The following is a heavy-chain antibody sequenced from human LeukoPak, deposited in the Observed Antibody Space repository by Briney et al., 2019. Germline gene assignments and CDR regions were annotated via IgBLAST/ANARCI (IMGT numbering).Heavy chain of an antibody. J-gene: IGHJ4*02. CDR1: GYTFDGYY. CDR2: IDPSSGAT. Sequence: GASVEVSCKTSGYTFDGYYIHWVRQAPGKGLEWMGWIDPSSGATNSAEKFQGKVSMTRDTSISTVDMELTSLRSDDTAVYYCARDRVKGFFDTSGYYSAGYWGQGTLVTVSS. V-gene: IGHV1-2*02. D-gene: IGHD3-22*01. CDR3: ARDRVKGFFDTSGYYSAGY.